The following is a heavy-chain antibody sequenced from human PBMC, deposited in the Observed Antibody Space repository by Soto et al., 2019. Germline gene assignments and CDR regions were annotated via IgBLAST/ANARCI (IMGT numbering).Heavy chain of an antibody. CDR1: GFTFSNAW. J-gene: IGHJ4*02. CDR2: IKSKTDGGTT. CDR3: TTVPPPYYYDSSGYYDFDY. D-gene: IGHD3-22*01. V-gene: IGHV3-15*01. Sequence: GGSLRLSCAASGFTFSNAWMSWVRQAPGKGLEWVGRIKSKTDGGTTDYAAPVKGRFTISRDDSKNTLYLQMNSLKTEDTAVYCCTTVPPPYYYDSSGYYDFDYWGQGTLVTVSS.